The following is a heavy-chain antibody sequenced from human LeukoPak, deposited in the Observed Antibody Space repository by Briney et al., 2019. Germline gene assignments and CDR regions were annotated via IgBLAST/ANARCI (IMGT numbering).Heavy chain of an antibody. V-gene: IGHV3-33*06. D-gene: IGHD3-22*01. CDR2: IWYDGSNK. CDR3: AKSSSYYDSSGEFDY. Sequence: PGRSLRLSCAASGFTFSSYGMHWVRQAPGKGLEWVAVIWYDGSNKYYADSVKGRFTISRDNSKNTLYLQMNSLRAEDTAVYYCAKSSSYYDSSGEFDYWGQGTLVTVSS. J-gene: IGHJ4*02. CDR1: GFTFSSYG.